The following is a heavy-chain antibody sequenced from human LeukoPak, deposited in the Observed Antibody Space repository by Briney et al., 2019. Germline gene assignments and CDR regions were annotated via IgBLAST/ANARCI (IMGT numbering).Heavy chain of an antibody. D-gene: IGHD3-10*01. CDR3: ARGDYGSGSYYFDY. V-gene: IGHV3-48*03. Sequence: GGSLRLSCAASGSTFSSYEMNWVRQAPGKGLEWVSYISSSGSTIYYADSVKGRFTISRDNAKNSLYLQMNSLRAEDTAVYYCARGDYGSGSYYFDYWGQGTLVTVSS. CDR1: GSTFSSYE. CDR2: ISSSGSTI. J-gene: IGHJ4*02.